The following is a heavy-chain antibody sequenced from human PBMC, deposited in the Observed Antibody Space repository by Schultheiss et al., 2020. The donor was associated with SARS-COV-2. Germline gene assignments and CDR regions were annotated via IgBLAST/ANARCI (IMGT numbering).Heavy chain of an antibody. CDR1: GFTFSTYG. CDR3: AKGGYTYGLSYSDY. Sequence: GGSLRLSCAASGFTFSTYGMHWVRQAPGKGLEWVSAISNSGGSTYYADSVKGRFTISRDNSKNTLYLQMNSLRAEDTAVYYCAKGGYTYGLSYSDYWGQGTLVTVSS. J-gene: IGHJ4*02. CDR2: ISNSGGST. D-gene: IGHD5-18*01. V-gene: IGHV3-23*01.